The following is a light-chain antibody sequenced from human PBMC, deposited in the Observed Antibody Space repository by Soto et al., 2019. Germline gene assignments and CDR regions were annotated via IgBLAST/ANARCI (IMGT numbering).Light chain of an antibody. CDR2: AAS. CDR3: RSYNDASM. V-gene: IGKV1-27*01. CDR1: QGISHF. J-gene: IGKJ1*01. Sequence: DIQMTQSPSSLSASVGDRVTITCRASQGISHFVDCYQQKPGQVPKLLIYAASTLLPGVRSRFSGSGSGTDFTLTISSLQREYVATYFFRSYNDASMVGQGTKAEI.